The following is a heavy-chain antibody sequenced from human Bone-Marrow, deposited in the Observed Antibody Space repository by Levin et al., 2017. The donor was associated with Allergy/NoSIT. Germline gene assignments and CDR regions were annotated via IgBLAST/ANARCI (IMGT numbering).Heavy chain of an antibody. J-gene: IGHJ4*02. V-gene: IGHV3-33*01. D-gene: IGHD1-26*01. Sequence: GESLKISCTTSGFTFSRYGMHWVRQAPGKGLEWVAVIYYDGSNRHYADSVRGRFTISRDNSENTLYLQMSSLRDEDTAVYYCARCPQWEVQFDYWGLGTLVTVSS. CDR1: GFTFSRYG. CDR2: IYYDGSNR. CDR3: ARCPQWEVQFDY.